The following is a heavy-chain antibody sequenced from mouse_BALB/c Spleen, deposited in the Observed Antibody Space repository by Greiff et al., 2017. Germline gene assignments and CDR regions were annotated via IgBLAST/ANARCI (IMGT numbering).Heavy chain of an antibody. CDR1: GFSFTSYG. V-gene: IGHV2-2*02. D-gene: IGHD2-10*02. J-gene: IGHJ2*01. CDR3: ARNSYGNYVLFDY. CDR2: IWSGGST. Sequence: QVQLQQSGPGLVQPSQSLSITCTASGFSFTSYGVYWVRQSPGKGLEWLGVIWSGGSTDYNAAFISRLSISKDNSKSQVFFKMNSLRANDTAIYYCARNSYGNYVLFDYWGQGTTLTVSS.